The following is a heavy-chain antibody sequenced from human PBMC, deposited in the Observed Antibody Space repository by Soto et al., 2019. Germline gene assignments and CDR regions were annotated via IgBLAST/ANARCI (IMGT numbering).Heavy chain of an antibody. CDR2: IIPILGIA. V-gene: IGHV1-69*08. Sequence: QVQLVQSGAEVKKPGSSVKVSCKASGGTFSSYTISWVRQAPGQGLEWMGRIIPILGIANYAQKFQGRVTIPADKSTSTAYMELSSLRSDAPAVYYCAREVQNYYYYYMDVWGKGTTVTVSS. CDR3: AREVQNYYYYYMDV. J-gene: IGHJ6*03. D-gene: IGHD3-10*01. CDR1: GGTFSSYT.